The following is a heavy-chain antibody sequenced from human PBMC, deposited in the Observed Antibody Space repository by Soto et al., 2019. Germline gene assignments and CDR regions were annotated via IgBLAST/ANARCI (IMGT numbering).Heavy chain of an antibody. CDR3: AKARIAATRGWYDFDY. Sequence: EVQLVESGGGLVQPGRSLRLSCAASGFTFDDYAMHWVRQAPGKGLEWVSLISWDGGSTYYADSVKGRFTISRDNSKNYLYQQINSLRTEDTALYYCAKARIAATRGWYDFDYWGQGTLVTVSS. V-gene: IGHV3-43*01. D-gene: IGHD6-6*01. CDR2: ISWDGGST. J-gene: IGHJ4*02. CDR1: GFTFDDYA.